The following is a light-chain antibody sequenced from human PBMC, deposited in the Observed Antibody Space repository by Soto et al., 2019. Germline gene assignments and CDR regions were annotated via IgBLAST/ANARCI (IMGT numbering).Light chain of an antibody. CDR2: MIS. V-gene: IGKV2-24*01. CDR3: MQATQPYT. J-gene: IGKJ2*01. CDR1: QRLVHSDGNTY. Sequence: EIVMTQTPLSSRVTLGQPASISCRSSQRLVHSDGNTYLSWLHQRPGQPPRLLIYMISNRFSGVPDRFSGSGAGTDFTLKISRVEAEDVGVYYCMQATQPYTFGQGTKLEIK.